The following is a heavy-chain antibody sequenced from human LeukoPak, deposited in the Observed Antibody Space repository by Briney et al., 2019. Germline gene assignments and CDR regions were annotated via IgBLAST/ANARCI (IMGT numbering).Heavy chain of an antibody. CDR1: GFTFSYYT. CDR3: VRDVWGDRDGFFEY. CDR2: INSDGRSA. Sequence: GGSLRLSCAASGFTFSYYTMHWVRQAPGKGLVWVSRINSDGRSASYADSVTGRFTMSRDNAKNTLYLEMNSLRAEDTAVYYCVRDVWGDRDGFFEYWGQGTLVTVSS. J-gene: IGHJ4*02. D-gene: IGHD2-21*01. V-gene: IGHV3-74*01.